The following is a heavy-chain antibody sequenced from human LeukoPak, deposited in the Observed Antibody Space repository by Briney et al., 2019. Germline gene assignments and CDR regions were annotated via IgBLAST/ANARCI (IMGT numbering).Heavy chain of an antibody. CDR1: GGSFSGYY. J-gene: IGHJ5*02. CDR2: INHSGST. D-gene: IGHD6-13*01. Sequence: SETLSLTCAVYGGSFSGYYWSWIRPPPGKGLEWIGEINHSGSTNYNPSLKSRVTISVDTSKNQFSLKLSSVTAADTAVYYCAREAVTGIAAAGIGFDPWGQGTLVTVSS. V-gene: IGHV4-34*01. CDR3: AREAVTGIAAAGIGFDP.